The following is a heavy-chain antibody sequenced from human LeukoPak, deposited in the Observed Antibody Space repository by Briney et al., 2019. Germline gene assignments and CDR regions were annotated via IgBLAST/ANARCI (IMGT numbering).Heavy chain of an antibody. D-gene: IGHD1-1*01. J-gene: IGHJ4*02. V-gene: IGHV4-34*01. CDR3: ARKRRLKVTTLDY. CDR2: INHSGST. Sequence: SETLSLTCAVYGGSFSGYYWSWIRQPPGKGLEWIGEINHSGSTNYNPSLKSRVTISVDTSKNQFFLKLSSVTAADTAVYYCARKRRLKVTTLDYWGQGTLVTVSS. CDR1: GGSFSGYY.